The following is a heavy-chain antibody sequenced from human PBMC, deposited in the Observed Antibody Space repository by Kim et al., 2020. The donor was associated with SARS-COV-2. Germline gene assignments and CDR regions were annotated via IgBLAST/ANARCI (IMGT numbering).Heavy chain of an antibody. V-gene: IGHV1-69*13. CDR3: ARNAPIGDYYDSSGSRDAFDI. CDR1: GGTFSSYA. J-gene: IGHJ3*02. Sequence: SVKVSCKASGGTFSSYAISWVRQAPGQGLEWMGGIIPIFGTANYAQKFQGRVTITADESTSTAYMELSSLRSEDTAVYYCARNAPIGDYYDSSGSRDAFDIWGQGTMVTVSS. CDR2: IIPIFGTA. D-gene: IGHD3-22*01.